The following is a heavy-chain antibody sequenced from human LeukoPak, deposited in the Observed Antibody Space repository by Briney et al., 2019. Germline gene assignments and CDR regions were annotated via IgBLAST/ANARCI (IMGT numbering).Heavy chain of an antibody. V-gene: IGHV1-2*02. CDR2: IIPESGDT. J-gene: IGHJ3*02. CDR3: ARVAGGTNGTTLPRAFDI. Sequence: ASVKVSCKASGYAFTDYYLHWVRQAPGQGLEWMGWIIPESGDTNYAQKFQGRVIMTRDTSISTAYMELSGLRSDDTAAYYCARVAGGTNGTTLPRAFDIWGQGTMVTVSS. CDR1: GYAFTDYY. D-gene: IGHD1-1*01.